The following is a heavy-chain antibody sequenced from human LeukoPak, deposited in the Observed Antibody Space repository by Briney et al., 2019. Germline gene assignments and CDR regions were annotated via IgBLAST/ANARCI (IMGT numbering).Heavy chain of an antibody. J-gene: IGHJ4*02. D-gene: IGHD3-22*01. CDR1: GFSSTTYG. V-gene: IGHV3-33*01. CDR3: GRDLFMIVVPGQNVLDY. Sequence: GGSLRLSCAASGFSSTTYGMHWVRQAPGKGLEWVAVIWYDGSNKYYADSVKGRFTISRDNSKNTLYLQMNSLRAEDTAVYYCGRDLFMIVVPGQNVLDYWGQGTLVTVSS. CDR2: IWYDGSNK.